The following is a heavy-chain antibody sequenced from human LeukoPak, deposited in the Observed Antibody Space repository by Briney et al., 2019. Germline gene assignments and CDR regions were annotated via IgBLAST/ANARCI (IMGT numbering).Heavy chain of an antibody. Sequence: ASVKVSCKSSGYSFAGYHMHWVRQAPGQGLEWMGWVNPNDGDTNYAQKFQGRVTMTRDTSVSTAYLQWSSLKASDTAMYYCARRRYYYDSSGYYYFDYWGQGTLVTVSS. D-gene: IGHD3-22*01. CDR3: ARRRYYYDSSGYYYFDY. CDR2: VNPNDGDT. CDR1: GYSFAGYH. J-gene: IGHJ4*02. V-gene: IGHV1-2*02.